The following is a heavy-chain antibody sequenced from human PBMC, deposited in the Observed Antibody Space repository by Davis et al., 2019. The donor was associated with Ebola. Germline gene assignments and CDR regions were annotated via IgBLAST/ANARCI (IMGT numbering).Heavy chain of an antibody. J-gene: IGHJ4*02. V-gene: IGHV5-51*01. Sequence: GGSLRLSCTVSGYIFTTYWIAWVRQMPGKGLEWMGTVYPGDSETRYSPSFQGQVTISADKSIDTAYLQWSSLKASDTAMYFCARIGDDSTSYYLFDNWGQGTLVTVSS. D-gene: IGHD3-22*01. CDR1: GYIFTTYW. CDR2: VYPGDSET. CDR3: ARIGDDSTSYYLFDN.